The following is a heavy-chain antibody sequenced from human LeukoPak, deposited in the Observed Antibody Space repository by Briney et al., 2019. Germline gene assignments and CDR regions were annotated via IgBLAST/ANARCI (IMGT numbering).Heavy chain of an antibody. D-gene: IGHD7-27*01. CDR2: IYYSGST. V-gene: IGHV4-39*07. CDR1: GGSISSSSYY. J-gene: IGHJ4*02. Sequence: PSETLSLTCTVSGGSISSSSYYWGWLRQPPGEGLEWIGSIYYSGSTYYNPSLKSRVTISADTSQNQFSLKLSSVTAADTAVYYCASRKLGNDYWGQGTLVTVSS. CDR3: ASRKLGNDY.